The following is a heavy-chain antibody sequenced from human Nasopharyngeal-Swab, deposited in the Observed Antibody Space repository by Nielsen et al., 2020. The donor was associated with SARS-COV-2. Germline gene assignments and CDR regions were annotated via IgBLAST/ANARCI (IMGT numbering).Heavy chain of an antibody. Sequence: SETLSLTCAISGDSVSSNSAAWTWIRQSPSRGLEWLGRTYFRSKWLNDYAVSMKSRITINQDTSRNQFSLQLNSVTPEDTAIYYCARGSGTYSDYFDYWGQGTLVSVSS. D-gene: IGHD1-26*01. CDR2: TYFRSKWLN. CDR3: ARGSGTYSDYFDY. J-gene: IGHJ4*02. CDR1: GDSVSSNSAA. V-gene: IGHV6-1*01.